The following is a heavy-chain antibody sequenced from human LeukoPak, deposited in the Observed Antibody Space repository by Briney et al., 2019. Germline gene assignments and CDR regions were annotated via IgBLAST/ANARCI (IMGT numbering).Heavy chain of an antibody. J-gene: IGHJ4*02. CDR2: ISAYNGNT. CDR1: GYTFTSYG. D-gene: IGHD3-16*02. V-gene: IGHV1-18*01. CDR3: ARVGDYVWGSYRSYNFDY. Sequence: GASVRVSCKASGYTFTSYGISWVRQAPGQGHEWMGWISAYNGNTNYAQKLQGRVTMTTDTSTSTAYMELRSLRSDDTAVYYCARVGDYVWGSYRSYNFDYWGQGTLVTVSS.